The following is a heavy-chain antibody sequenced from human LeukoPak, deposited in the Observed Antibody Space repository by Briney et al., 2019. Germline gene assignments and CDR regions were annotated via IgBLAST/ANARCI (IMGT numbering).Heavy chain of an antibody. J-gene: IGHJ4*02. V-gene: IGHV4-39*07. CDR1: GGSISGTNYY. D-gene: IGHD1-26*01. CDR3: ARLRSPGDFDY. Sequence: SETLSLTCPVSGGSISGTNYYWAWIRQPPEKGLEWIGTIYYSGSTYYNVSLKSRITISVDTSKNQFSLNLRSVTAADTAVYYCARLRSPGDFDYWGQGTLVTVSS. CDR2: IYYSGST.